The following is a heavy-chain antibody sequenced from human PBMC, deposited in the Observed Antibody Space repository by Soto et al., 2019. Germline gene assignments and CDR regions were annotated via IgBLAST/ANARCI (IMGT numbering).Heavy chain of an antibody. CDR3: ERDVEGIVGANGAFDI. CDR2: IWYDGSNK. V-gene: IGHV3-33*01. J-gene: IGHJ3*02. Sequence: GGSLRLSCAASGFTFSSYGMHWVRQAPGKGLEWLAVIWYDGSNKYYADSVKGRFTISRDNSKNTLYLQMNSLRAEDTAVYYCERDVEGIVGANGAFDIWGQGTMVTVSS. D-gene: IGHD1-26*01. CDR1: GFTFSSYG.